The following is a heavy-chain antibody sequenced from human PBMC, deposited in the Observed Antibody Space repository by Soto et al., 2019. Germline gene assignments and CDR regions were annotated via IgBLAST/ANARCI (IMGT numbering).Heavy chain of an antibody. CDR1: GFMFSTYG. Sequence: SGGSLRLSCEASGFMFSTYGMHWVRQAPGKGLEWVAMIWYDGSYKYYADSVKGRFTMSRDNSKNMVYVEMNSLRAEDAAVYYCAKWREQQLGNYYYYYGMDVWGQGTTVTVSS. D-gene: IGHD6-13*01. CDR3: AKWREQQLGNYYYYYGMDV. CDR2: IWYDGSYK. V-gene: IGHV3-33*06. J-gene: IGHJ6*02.